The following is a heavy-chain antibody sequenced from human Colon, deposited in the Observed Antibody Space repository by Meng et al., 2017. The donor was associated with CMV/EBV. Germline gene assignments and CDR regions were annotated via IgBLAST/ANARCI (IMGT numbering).Heavy chain of an antibody. CDR1: GGSFSGYY. J-gene: IGHJ5*02. CDR3: ARTRLQHNWFDP. V-gene: IGHV4-34*01. Sequence: SETLSLTCAVYGGSFSGYYWSWIRQLPGKGLEWIGEINHSGSTNYNPSLKSRVTISVDTSKNQFSLKLSSVTAADTAVYYCARTRLQHNWFDPWGQGTLVTVSS. D-gene: IGHD4-11*01. CDR2: INHSGST.